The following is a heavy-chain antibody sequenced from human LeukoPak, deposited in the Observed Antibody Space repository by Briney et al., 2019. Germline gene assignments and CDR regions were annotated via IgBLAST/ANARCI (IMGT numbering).Heavy chain of an antibody. V-gene: IGHV4-39*07. CDR1: GDSISSSTYY. D-gene: IGHD6-13*01. Sequence: SETLSLTCTVSGDSISSSTYYWGWIRQPPGKGLEWIGSIYYNGRTYYSPSLKSRVTMTVDTSKNQFSLNLSSVTAADTAVYYCARGRGSSWYYFDSWGQGTLVTVSS. CDR3: ARGRGSSWYYFDS. J-gene: IGHJ4*02. CDR2: IYYNGRT.